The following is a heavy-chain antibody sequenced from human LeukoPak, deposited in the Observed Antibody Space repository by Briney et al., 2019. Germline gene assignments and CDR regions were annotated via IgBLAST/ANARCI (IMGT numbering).Heavy chain of an antibody. CDR1: GGSISSYY. CDR2: IYYSGST. V-gene: IGHV4-59*01. CDR3: ARLGSSWSLTYYFDY. J-gene: IGHJ4*02. Sequence: PSETLSLTCTVSGGSISSYYWSWIRQPPGKGLEWIGYIYYSGSTNYNPSLKSRVTISVDTSKNQFSLKLSSVTAADTAVYYCARLGSSWSLTYYFDYWGQGTLVTVSS. D-gene: IGHD6-13*01.